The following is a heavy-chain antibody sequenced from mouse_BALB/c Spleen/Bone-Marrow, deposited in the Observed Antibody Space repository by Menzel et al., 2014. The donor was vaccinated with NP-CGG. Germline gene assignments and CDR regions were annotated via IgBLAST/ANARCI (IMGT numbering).Heavy chain of an antibody. CDR2: IDPENGNT. CDR1: GFNIKDYY. J-gene: IGHJ4*01. V-gene: IGHV14-1*02. Sequence: VQLQQSGAELVRPGALVKLSCKASGFNIKDYYMHWVKQRPEQGLEWIGWIDPENGNTIYDPKFQGKASITADTSSNTAFLQRSSLTSEDTAVYYCARSTTATDYAMDYWGQGTSVTVSS. CDR3: ARSTTATDYAMDY. D-gene: IGHD1-2*01.